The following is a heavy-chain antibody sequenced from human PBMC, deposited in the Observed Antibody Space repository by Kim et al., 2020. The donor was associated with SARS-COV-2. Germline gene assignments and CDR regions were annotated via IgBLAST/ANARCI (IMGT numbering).Heavy chain of an antibody. J-gene: IGHJ4*02. Sequence: YEQSVQGRFTISRDNSKNTLFLQMHSLRAEDTAIFYCAKYASGLFSDYFDSWGQGALVIVSS. CDR3: AKYASGLFSDYFDS. V-gene: IGHV3-23*01. D-gene: IGHD3-10*01.